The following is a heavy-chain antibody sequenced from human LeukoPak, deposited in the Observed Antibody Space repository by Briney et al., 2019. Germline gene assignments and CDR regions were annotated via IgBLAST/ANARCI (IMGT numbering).Heavy chain of an antibody. V-gene: IGHV1-18*01. CDR1: GYTFTSYG. CDR3: AIVVIVGATNLVQTAFDY. CDR2: ISAYNGNT. J-gene: IGHJ4*02. Sequence: ASVKVSCKASGYTFTSYGISWVRQAPGQGLEWMGWISAYNGNTNYAQKLQGRVTMTTDTSTRTAYMELRSLRSDDTAVYYCAIVVIVGATNLVQTAFDYWGQGTLVTVSS. D-gene: IGHD1-26*01.